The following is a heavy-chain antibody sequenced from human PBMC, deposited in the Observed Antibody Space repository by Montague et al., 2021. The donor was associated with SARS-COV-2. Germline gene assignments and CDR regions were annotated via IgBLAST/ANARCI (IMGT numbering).Heavy chain of an antibody. CDR1: GFTFDDYA. V-gene: IGHV3-9*01. CDR3: AKGSLGYENTYFDY. CDR2: ISWNGGSI. D-gene: IGHD5-12*01. J-gene: IGHJ4*02. Sequence: SLRLSCAGSGFTFDDYAMHWVRQAPGKGLEWVSGISWNGGSIGQADSVKGRFTISRDNARNSLYLQMNSLRAEDTAFYFCAKGSLGYENTYFDYWGQGTLVTVSS.